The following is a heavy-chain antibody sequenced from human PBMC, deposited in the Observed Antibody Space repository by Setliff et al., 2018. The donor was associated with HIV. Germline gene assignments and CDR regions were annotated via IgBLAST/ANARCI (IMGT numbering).Heavy chain of an antibody. CDR2: IYHTGST. V-gene: IGHV4-39*01. CDR1: GGSINSTSYY. J-gene: IGHJ6*03. CDR3: ARQGGYSGYGFYYYYYYMDV. D-gene: IGHD5-12*01. Sequence: NPSETLSLTCTVSGGSINSTSYYWGWIRQPPGNGLEWIGSIYHTGSTYYKPSLKSRVTISVDTSKNQFSLRLSSVAAGDTAVYYCARQGGYSGYGFYYYYYYMDVWGKGTTVTVSS.